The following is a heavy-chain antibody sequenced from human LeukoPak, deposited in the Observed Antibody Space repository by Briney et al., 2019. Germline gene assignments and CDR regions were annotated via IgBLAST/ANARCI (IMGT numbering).Heavy chain of an antibody. CDR1: GFTFSTYA. CDR2: IRGRGDSK. J-gene: IGHJ4*02. CDR3: ASNERSGYTYGYFDY. Sequence: GGSLRLSCRTSGFTFSTYAMSWVRQAPGKGLEWISTIRGRGDSKYYEYSVRGRFTISRDNSKKTLYLQISGLRVEDTAVYYCASNERSGYTYGYFDYWGQGTLVTVSS. D-gene: IGHD5-18*01. V-gene: IGHV3-23*01.